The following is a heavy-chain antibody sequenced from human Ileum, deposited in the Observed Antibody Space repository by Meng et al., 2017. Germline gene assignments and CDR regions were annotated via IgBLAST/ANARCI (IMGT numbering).Heavy chain of an antibody. V-gene: IGHV3-21*04. J-gene: IGHJ4*02. Sequence: ELQLVESGGGLVKPGGSLRFSCAASGFPFSSHSMNWIRQAPGKSLEWVSFISSGSDYVYYGDSVRGRFTVSRDNAKNALYLQMDSLRVEDTALYFCARHLGYCSGGSCHQWGQGTLVTVSS. CDR2: ISSGSDYV. CDR3: ARHLGYCSGGSCHQ. D-gene: IGHD2-15*01. CDR1: GFPFSSHS.